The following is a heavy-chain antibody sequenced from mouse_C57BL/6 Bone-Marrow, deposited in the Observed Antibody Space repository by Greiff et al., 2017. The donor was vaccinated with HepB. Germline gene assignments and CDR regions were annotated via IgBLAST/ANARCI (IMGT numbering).Heavy chain of an antibody. CDR3: ASERYAMDY. CDR2: IWGVGST. V-gene: IGHV2-6*01. CDR1: GFSLTSYG. Sequence: VHLVESGPGLVAPSQSLSITCTVSGFSLTSYGVDWVRQSPGKGLEWLGVIWGVGSTNYNSALKSRLSISKDNSKSQVFLKMNSLQTDDTAMYYCASERYAMDYWGQGTSVTVSS. J-gene: IGHJ4*01.